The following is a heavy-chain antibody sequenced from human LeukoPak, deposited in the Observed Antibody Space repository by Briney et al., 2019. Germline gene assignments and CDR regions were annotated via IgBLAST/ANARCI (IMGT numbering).Heavy chain of an antibody. D-gene: IGHD3-10*01. J-gene: IGHJ3*02. Sequence: ASVKVSCKASGYTFTGYYMHWVRQAPGQGLEWMGWINPNSGGTNYAQKFQGRVTMTRDKSIRTAYMELSRLTSDDTAVYYCARNIWFGESADACDIWGEGTMVTVSS. CDR1: GYTFTGYY. CDR3: ARNIWFGESADACDI. V-gene: IGHV1-2*02. CDR2: INPNSGGT.